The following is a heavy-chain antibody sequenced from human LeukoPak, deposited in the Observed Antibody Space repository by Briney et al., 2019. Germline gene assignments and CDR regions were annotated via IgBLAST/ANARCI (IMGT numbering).Heavy chain of an antibody. CDR2: ISAGGDFV. D-gene: IGHD3-22*01. Sequence: GGSLSLSCAASGFPFSTHSLNWVRQAPGKGLEWVSSISAGGDFVYYGDSVKGRFTMSRDNAKNSLHLQMDSLTAEDTAVYYCVRDKYDRSNYAHFDSWGHGTLVTVSS. J-gene: IGHJ4*01. V-gene: IGHV3-21*01. CDR3: VRDKYDRSNYAHFDS. CDR1: GFPFSTHS.